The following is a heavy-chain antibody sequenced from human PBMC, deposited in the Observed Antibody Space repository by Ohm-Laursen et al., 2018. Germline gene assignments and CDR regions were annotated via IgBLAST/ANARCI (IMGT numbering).Heavy chain of an antibody. CDR1: GFTFSSYA. Sequence: SLRLSCAASGFTFSSYAMYWVRQGPGKGLKWVSGISWNSGVIAYADSVKGRFTISRDNAKNSLYLQMDSLRAEDTALYYCAKGPFIAVAGSNYFFDYWGQGTLVTVSS. CDR3: AKGPFIAVAGSNYFFDY. J-gene: IGHJ4*02. V-gene: IGHV3-9*01. D-gene: IGHD6-19*01. CDR2: ISWNSGVI.